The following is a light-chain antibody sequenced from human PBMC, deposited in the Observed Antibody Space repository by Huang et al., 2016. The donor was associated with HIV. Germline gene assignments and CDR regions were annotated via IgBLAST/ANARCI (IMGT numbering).Light chain of an antibody. CDR1: QSISTY. Sequence: DIQMTQSPSSLSASVGDRVTITCRAGQSISTYLDWYKQKQGKAPKLLIYAASTLQSGVPSRFSVSGSGTDFTLTISSLQPEDVATYYCQQTYSTLTFGPGTKVDIK. CDR3: QQTYSTLT. CDR2: AAS. V-gene: IGKV1-39*01. J-gene: IGKJ3*01.